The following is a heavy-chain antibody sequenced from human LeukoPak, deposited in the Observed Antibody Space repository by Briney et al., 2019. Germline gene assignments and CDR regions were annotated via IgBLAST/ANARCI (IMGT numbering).Heavy chain of an antibody. CDR3: ARDHTVGQWPTHFDY. Sequence: PGGPLRLSCGASGFTFSSHWMNWVRQAPGKGLEWGANIKQDGSEKYYVDSVKGRFTISRHNAKNSLYLQMNRPRAEDTAVYYCARDHTVGQWPTHFDYWGQGTLVPVSS. CDR2: IKQDGSEK. D-gene: IGHD6-19*01. V-gene: IGHV3-7*01. J-gene: IGHJ4*02. CDR1: GFTFSSHW.